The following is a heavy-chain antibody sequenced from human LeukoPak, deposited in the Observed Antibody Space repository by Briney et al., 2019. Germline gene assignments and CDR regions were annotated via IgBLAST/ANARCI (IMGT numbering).Heavy chain of an antibody. Sequence: GGSLRLSCAASGFTFSTYWMSWVRQAPGKGLEWVAVISYDGSNKYYADSVKGRFTISRDNSKNTLYLQMNSLRAEDTAVYYCARALSFDYGDYSYYFDYWGQGTLVTVSS. CDR3: ARALSFDYGDYSYYFDY. CDR2: ISYDGSNK. V-gene: IGHV3-30*03. D-gene: IGHD4-17*01. J-gene: IGHJ4*02. CDR1: GFTFSTYW.